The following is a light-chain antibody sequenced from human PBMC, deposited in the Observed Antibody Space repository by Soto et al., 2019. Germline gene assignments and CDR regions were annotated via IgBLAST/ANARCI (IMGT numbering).Light chain of an antibody. J-gene: IGKJ1*01. CDR3: QQYNSYPWT. V-gene: IGKV1-5*01. CDR2: DAS. CDR1: QSISSW. Sequence: IQMTQSPSTLSASVGDRVTITCRASQSISSWLAWYQQKPGEAPKLLIYDASSLESGVPSRFSGSGSGTEFTLTISSLQPDDFATYYCQQYNSYPWTFGQGTKV.